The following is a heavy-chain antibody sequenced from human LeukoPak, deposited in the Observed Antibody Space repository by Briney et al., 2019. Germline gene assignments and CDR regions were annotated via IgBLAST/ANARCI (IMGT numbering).Heavy chain of an antibody. V-gene: IGHV4-59*01. D-gene: IGHD3-22*01. CDR2: IFSSGGT. J-gene: IGHJ4*02. Sequence: SETLSLTCTVSGGSITGYYWSWIRQPPGKGLEWIGYIFSSGGTNYNPSLKNRVTISEDASKNQFSLKLSSVTPADTAVYYCAKEGSRRNYYDSTGYCTYWGQGILVTVSS. CDR3: AKEGSRRNYYDSTGYCTY. CDR1: GGSITGYY.